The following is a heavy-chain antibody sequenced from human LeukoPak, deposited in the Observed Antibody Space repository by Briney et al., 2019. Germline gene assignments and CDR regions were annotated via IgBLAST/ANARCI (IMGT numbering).Heavy chain of an antibody. CDR1: GFTFSSYS. V-gene: IGHV3-30*09. D-gene: IGHD3-22*01. Sequence: GGSLRLSCAASGFTFSSYSMNWVRQAPGKGLEWVAVISYDGSNKFYADSVKGRFAISRDNSKNTLYLQMNSLRGYDSAVYYCARPLSNGYFHDSGGYYPYAMDVWGQGTTVTVSS. CDR2: ISYDGSNK. CDR3: ARPLSNGYFHDSGGYYPYAMDV. J-gene: IGHJ6*02.